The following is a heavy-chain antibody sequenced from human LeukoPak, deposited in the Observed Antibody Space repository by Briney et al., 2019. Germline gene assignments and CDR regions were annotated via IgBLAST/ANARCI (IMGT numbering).Heavy chain of an antibody. D-gene: IGHD1-26*01. CDR3: ARDGGSYRKGAYYFDY. V-gene: IGHV1-46*01. J-gene: IGHJ4*02. CDR2: INPSGGST. CDR1: GYTFTSYY. Sequence: ASVKVSCKASGYTFTSYYMHWVRQAPGQGLEWMGIINPSGGSTSYAQKFQGRVTMTRDTSTSTVYTELSSLRSEDTAVYYCARDGGSYRKGAYYFDYWGQGTLVTVSS.